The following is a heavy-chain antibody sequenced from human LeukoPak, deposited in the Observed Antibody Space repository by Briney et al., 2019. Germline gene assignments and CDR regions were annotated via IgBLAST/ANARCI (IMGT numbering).Heavy chain of an antibody. CDR3: ARTIAVAGFSDYFAY. V-gene: IGHV4-59*01. CDR2: IYYTGNT. Sequence: SETLSLTCTVSGGSMNDFYWSWIRQIPGKGLGWIGYIYYTGNTNYNPSLTSRVIISIDPSKNQFSVKLSSVTAADTAIYYCARTIAVAGFSDYFAYWGQGTLVTVTS. J-gene: IGHJ4*02. D-gene: IGHD6-19*01. CDR1: GGSMNDFY.